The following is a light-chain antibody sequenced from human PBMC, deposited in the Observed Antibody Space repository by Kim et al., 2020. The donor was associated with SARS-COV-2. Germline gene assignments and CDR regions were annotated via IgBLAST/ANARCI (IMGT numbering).Light chain of an antibody. CDR1: SSNIGNNY. CDR2: DNN. Sequence: QSVLTQPPSVSAAPGQKVTISCSGGSSNIGNNYVSWYQQFPGTAPKLLIYDNNKRPSGIPDRFSGSKSGTSATLGITGLQTGVEADYYCGTWDSSLSAVVFGGGTQLTVL. V-gene: IGLV1-51*01. CDR3: GTWDSSLSAVV. J-gene: IGLJ3*02.